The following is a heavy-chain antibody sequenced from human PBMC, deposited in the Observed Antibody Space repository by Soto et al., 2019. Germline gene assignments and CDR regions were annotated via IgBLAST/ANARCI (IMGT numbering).Heavy chain of an antibody. CDR2: IKEDGSEK. Sequence: GGSLRLSCAASGFTFSNYWMSWVRQVPGKGLAWVSNIKEDGSEKYYVDSVKGRVTISRDNAKNSVHLQMNSLRDEDTAVYYCVRFSILVSGRGRGAFFDSWGQGTPVTVSS. J-gene: IGHJ4*02. CDR1: GFTFSNYW. D-gene: IGHD6-19*01. CDR3: VRFSILVSGRGRGAFFDS. V-gene: IGHV3-7*03.